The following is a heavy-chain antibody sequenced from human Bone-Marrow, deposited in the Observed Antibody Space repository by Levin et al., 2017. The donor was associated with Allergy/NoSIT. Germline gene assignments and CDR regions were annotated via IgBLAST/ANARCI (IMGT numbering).Heavy chain of an antibody. J-gene: IGHJ3*01. Sequence: GESLKISCAASGFTFSSSWMSWVRQAPGKGLEWVANIKEDGSEKYYVDSVKGRFTISRDNAKNSLYLQMSSLRAEDTAVYYCARAYLWGPGTMVTVSS. V-gene: IGHV3-7*01. CDR2: IKEDGSEK. D-gene: IGHD4-23*01. CDR1: GFTFSSSW. CDR3: ARAYL.